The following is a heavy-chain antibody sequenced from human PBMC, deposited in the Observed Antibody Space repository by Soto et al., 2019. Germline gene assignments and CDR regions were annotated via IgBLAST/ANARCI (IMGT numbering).Heavy chain of an antibody. CDR2: IYPGDSET. Sequence: GESLKISCEASGYSFTFYWIGWVRQMPGKGLEWMGVIYPGDSETTYSPSFEGQVIISVDRSRGTAFLEWSSLKASDTAMYYCARPGAPTDTVVYDFWGQGTQVTVSS. J-gene: IGHJ4*02. CDR1: GYSFTFYW. V-gene: IGHV5-51*01. D-gene: IGHD5-18*01. CDR3: ARPGAPTDTVVYDF.